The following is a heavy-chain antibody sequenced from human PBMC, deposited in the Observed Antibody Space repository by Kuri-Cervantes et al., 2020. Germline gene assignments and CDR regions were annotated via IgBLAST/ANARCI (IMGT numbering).Heavy chain of an antibody. Sequence: ASVKVSCKASGYIFTDYYMHWVRQAPGQELGWMGRINPNSGGTNYAQKFQGRVTMTRDTSISTAYMELSRLRSDDTAVYYCASEDSSGWYGGVDYWGQGTLVTVSS. D-gene: IGHD6-19*01. CDR3: ASEDSSGWYGGVDY. CDR1: GYIFTDYY. J-gene: IGHJ4*02. V-gene: IGHV1-2*06. CDR2: INPNSGGT.